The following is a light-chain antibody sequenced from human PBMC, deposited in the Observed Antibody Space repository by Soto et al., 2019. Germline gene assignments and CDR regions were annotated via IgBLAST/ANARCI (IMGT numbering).Light chain of an antibody. CDR2: DVS. J-gene: IGLJ2*01. CDR3: RSYTSSSTPVV. Sequence: QSVLTQPASVSGSPGQSITISCTGTSSDVGGYNYVSWYQQHPGKAPKLMIYDVSNRPSGVSNRFSGSKSGNTASLTISGLQAEDEADYYCRSYTSSSTPVVFGGGTQLTVL. V-gene: IGLV2-14*01. CDR1: SSDVGGYNY.